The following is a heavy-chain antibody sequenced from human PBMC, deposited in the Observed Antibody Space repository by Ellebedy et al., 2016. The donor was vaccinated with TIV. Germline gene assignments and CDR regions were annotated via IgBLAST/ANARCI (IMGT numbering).Heavy chain of an antibody. V-gene: IGHV3-33*01. J-gene: IGHJ4*02. CDR3: ARGGDYYDSSGANYFDY. Sequence: GASLKISCAASGFTFSSYGMHWVRQAPGKGLEWGAVIWYDGSNKYYADSVKGRFTISSDNSKNTLYLQMNSLRAEGTAVYYCARGGDYYDSSGANYFDYWGQGTLVTVS. CDR2: IWYDGSNK. D-gene: IGHD3-22*01. CDR1: GFTFSSYG.